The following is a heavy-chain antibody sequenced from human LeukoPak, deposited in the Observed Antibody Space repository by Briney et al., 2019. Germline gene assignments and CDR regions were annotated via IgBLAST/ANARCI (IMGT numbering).Heavy chain of an antibody. Sequence: SETLSLTCAVYGGSFSGYYWSWIRQPPGKGLEWIGEINHSGSTNYNPSLKSRVTISVDTSKNQFSLKLSSVTAADTAVYYCARHLYDPEYYYYYYYMDVWGKGTTVTVSS. J-gene: IGHJ6*03. D-gene: IGHD3-3*01. CDR3: ARHLYDPEYYYYYYYMDV. V-gene: IGHV4-34*01. CDR2: INHSGST. CDR1: GGSFSGYY.